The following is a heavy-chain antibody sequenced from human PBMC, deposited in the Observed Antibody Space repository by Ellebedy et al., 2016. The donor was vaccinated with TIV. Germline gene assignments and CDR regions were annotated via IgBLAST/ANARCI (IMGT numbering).Heavy chain of an antibody. V-gene: IGHV3-23*01. CDR3: AKFRGLTWFGDLTDY. D-gene: IGHD3-10*01. CDR2: IDGTSYST. Sequence: GESLKISCAVSGFTFSSYAMGWVRQAPGRGLEWVSAIDGTSYSTFYADSVEGRFTISRDNSKNTLYLQMNSLRVEDTAVYYCAKFRGLTWFGDLTDYWGQGTLVTVSS. CDR1: GFTFSSYA. J-gene: IGHJ4*02.